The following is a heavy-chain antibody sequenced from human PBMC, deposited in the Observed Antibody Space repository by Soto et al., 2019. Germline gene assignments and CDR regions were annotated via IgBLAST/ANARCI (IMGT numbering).Heavy chain of an antibody. V-gene: IGHV2-5*02. Sequence: QITLKESGPTLVKPTQTLTLTCTFSGFSLSTSGVGVGWIRQPPGKALEWLALIYWDDDKRYSPSLKSRLTITKDPSKTQVVLTMPNMDPVDTATYYCAHRLGGIGVAGTFDYWGQGTLVTVSS. CDR3: AHRLGGIGVAGTFDY. CDR2: IYWDDDK. J-gene: IGHJ4*02. CDR1: GFSLSTSGVG. D-gene: IGHD6-19*01.